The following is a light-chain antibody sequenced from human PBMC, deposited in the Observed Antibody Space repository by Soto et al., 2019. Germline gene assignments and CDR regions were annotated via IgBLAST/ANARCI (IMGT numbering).Light chain of an antibody. CDR3: QQYGSHLEYT. CDR2: GAS. CDR1: QSVSSSY. J-gene: IGKJ2*01. V-gene: IGKV3-20*01. Sequence: EIVLTQSPGTLSLSPGERATLSCRASQSVSSSYLAWYQQKPGQAPRLLIYGASSRATGIPDRFSGSGSGTDFTLTISRLEPEDFAVYYCQQYGSHLEYTFGQGTKLEIK.